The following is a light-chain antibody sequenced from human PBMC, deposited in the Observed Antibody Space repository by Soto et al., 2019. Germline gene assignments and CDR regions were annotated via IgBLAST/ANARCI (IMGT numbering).Light chain of an antibody. J-gene: IGKJ4*01. V-gene: IGKV1-5*03. CDR2: KAS. CDR3: QQYNSYPLT. Sequence: IQMTQSLSTLTASVGDRVTITCRATQSISDWFAWYQQKPGKAPKLLIYKASSLESGVPSRFSGSGSGTEFSLTISSLPPDDFATYYCQQYNSYPLTCGGGTKVDIK. CDR1: QSISDW.